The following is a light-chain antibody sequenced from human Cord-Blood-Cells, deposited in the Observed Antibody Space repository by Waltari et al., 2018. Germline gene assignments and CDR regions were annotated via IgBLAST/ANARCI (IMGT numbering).Light chain of an antibody. CDR3: QQYYTYPWT. Sequence: AIRMTQSPSSLSAYTVDSVTITCRASQGISSYLAWYQQKPGKAPKLLIYAASTLQSGVPSRFSGSGSGTDFTLTISCLQAEDFATYYCQQYYTYPWTFGQGTKVEIK. CDR1: QGISSY. V-gene: IGKV1-8*01. J-gene: IGKJ1*01. CDR2: AAS.